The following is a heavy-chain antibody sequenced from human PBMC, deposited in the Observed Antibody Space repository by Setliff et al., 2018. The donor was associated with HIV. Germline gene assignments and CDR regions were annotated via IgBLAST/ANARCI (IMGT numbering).Heavy chain of an antibody. J-gene: IGHJ3*02. CDR3: ARIREMATIDSFDI. D-gene: IGHD5-12*01. V-gene: IGHV3-21*04. CDR1: GGSISSSSYY. CDR2: ITSVSNYI. Sequence: ETLSLTCTVSGGSISSSSYYWSWIRQPPGKGLEWVSSITSVSNYIYYADSVQGRFTISRDDAKNSLFLQMNSLRADDTAVYYCARIREMATIDSFDIWGQGTMVTGSS.